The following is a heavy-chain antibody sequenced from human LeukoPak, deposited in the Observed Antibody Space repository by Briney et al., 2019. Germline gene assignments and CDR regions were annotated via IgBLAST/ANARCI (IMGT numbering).Heavy chain of an antibody. J-gene: IGHJ3*02. CDR1: GGSITTSSYY. D-gene: IGHD1-7*01. Sequence: SETLSLTCTVSGGSITTSSYYWGWVRQPPGKGLEWIGCTSHSGTTFYSPSLRSRVSISVDTSNSRFSLKLSSMTATDTAVYYCAKTTRASIRSAFDTWGQGTLVTVSS. CDR3: AKTTRASIRSAFDT. CDR2: TSHSGTT. V-gene: IGHV4-39*01.